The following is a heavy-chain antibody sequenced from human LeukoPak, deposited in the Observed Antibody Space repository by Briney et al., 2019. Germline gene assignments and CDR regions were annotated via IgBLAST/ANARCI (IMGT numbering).Heavy chain of an antibody. CDR3: AKAPVTTCRGAFCYPFDY. V-gene: IGHV3-23*01. Sequence: GGSLRLSCAASGFTFINYWMSWVRQAPGKGLEWVSAISDTGNTYHADSVKGRFTISRDSSKNTLFLQMNRLRPEDAAVYYCAKAPVTTCRGAFCYPFDYWGLGTLVTVSS. CDR1: GFTFINYW. D-gene: IGHD2-15*01. CDR2: ISDTGNT. J-gene: IGHJ4*02.